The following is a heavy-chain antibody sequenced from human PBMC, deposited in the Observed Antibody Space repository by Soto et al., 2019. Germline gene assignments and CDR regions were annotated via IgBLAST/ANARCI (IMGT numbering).Heavy chain of an antibody. Sequence: QVQLVQSGAEVKKTGSSVKVSCKTSGGTFSTFGISWVRQAPGQGLEWMGGIIPFFGTAEYSQKFEDRITITADESTNTVYMALRSLTSEDTAIYYCARTATIDAGDTYYYDFWGQGDLGTVSA. J-gene: IGHJ4*02. CDR2: IIPFFGTA. CDR3: ARTATIDAGDTYYYDF. CDR1: GGTFSTFG. V-gene: IGHV1-69*01. D-gene: IGHD3-16*01.